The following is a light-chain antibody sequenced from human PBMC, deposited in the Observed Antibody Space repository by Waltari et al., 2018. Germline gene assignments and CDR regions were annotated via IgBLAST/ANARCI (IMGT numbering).Light chain of an antibody. CDR2: YAS. CDR3: QQSRNWPLT. Sequence: EIVLTQSPATLSLSTGERGTLSCGSSQSVSSYLAWYQQKPGQAPRILNYYASNRATGIPVRFSGSWSGTDFTLTISSLEPEDSAVYYCQQSRNWPLTFGGGTKVEIK. CDR1: QSVSSY. V-gene: IGKV3-11*01. J-gene: IGKJ4*01.